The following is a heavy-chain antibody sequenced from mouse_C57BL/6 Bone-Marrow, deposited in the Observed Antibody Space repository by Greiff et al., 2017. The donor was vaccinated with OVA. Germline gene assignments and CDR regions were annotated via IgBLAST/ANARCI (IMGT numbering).Heavy chain of an antibody. CDR1: GYTFTSYW. Sequence: VQLQQPGAELVKPGASVKLSCKASGYTFTSYWMQWVKQRPGQGLEWIGAIDLSDSYTNYNQKFKGKATLTVDTSSSTAYMQLSSLTSEDSAVYYCASSNWDGAYWGQGTLVTVSA. CDR3: ASSNWDGAY. V-gene: IGHV1-50*01. CDR2: IDLSDSYT. J-gene: IGHJ3*01. D-gene: IGHD4-1*01.